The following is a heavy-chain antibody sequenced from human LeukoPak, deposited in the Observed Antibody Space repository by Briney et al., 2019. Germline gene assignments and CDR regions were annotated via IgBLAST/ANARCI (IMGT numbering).Heavy chain of an antibody. CDR2: INPNSGGT. CDR3: ARSIAAPGYYFDY. V-gene: IGHV1-2*02. J-gene: IGHJ4*02. D-gene: IGHD6-6*01. Sequence: ASVKVSCKASGYTFTGYYMHWVRQAPGQGLEWMGWINPNSGGTNYAQKFQGRVTMTRDTSISTAYMELSRLRSDDTAVYYCARSIAAPGYYFDYWGQGTLVTVSS. CDR1: GYTFTGYY.